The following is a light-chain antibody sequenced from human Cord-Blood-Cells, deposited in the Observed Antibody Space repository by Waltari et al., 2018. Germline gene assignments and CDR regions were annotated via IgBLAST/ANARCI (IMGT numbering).Light chain of an antibody. CDR2: WAA. Sequence: DIVMTQSPDSLAVSLGERATINCKSSQSVLYSANNKNYLAWYQQKPGQPPKLRFYWAATRESGVPDRFSGSGSGTDFTLTISSLQAEDVAVYYCQQYYSTPLTFGPGTKVDIK. J-gene: IGKJ3*01. CDR3: QQYYSTPLT. V-gene: IGKV4-1*01. CDR1: QSVLYSANNKNY.